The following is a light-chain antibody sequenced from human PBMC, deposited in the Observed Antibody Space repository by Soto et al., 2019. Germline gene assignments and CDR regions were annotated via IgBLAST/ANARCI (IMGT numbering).Light chain of an antibody. Sequence: EIVLTQSPDTLSLSPGERGSLSCRASQSLTTNFLAWYQQRPGLAPRLLIYGASSRVTDIPDRFSGNGSGTDFTLTINGLEADDFGVYHCQHYGGSPPSTFGQGTKV. CDR2: GAS. J-gene: IGKJ1*01. CDR3: QHYGGSPPST. CDR1: QSLTTNF. V-gene: IGKV3-20*01.